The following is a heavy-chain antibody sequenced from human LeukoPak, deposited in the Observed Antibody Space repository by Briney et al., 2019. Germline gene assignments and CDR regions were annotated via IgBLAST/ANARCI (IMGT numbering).Heavy chain of an antibody. V-gene: IGHV4-38-2*02. CDR1: GYSISSGYY. CDR2: IYYTGNT. D-gene: IGHD3/OR15-3a*01. Sequence: SETLSLTCTVSGYSISSGYYWGWTRQPPGKGLEWIGSIYYTGNTYYNASLKSRVTISIDTSKNQISLRLTSVTATDTAMYYCARQTGSGLFTLPGGQGTLVTVSS. J-gene: IGHJ4*02. CDR3: ARQTGSGLFTLP.